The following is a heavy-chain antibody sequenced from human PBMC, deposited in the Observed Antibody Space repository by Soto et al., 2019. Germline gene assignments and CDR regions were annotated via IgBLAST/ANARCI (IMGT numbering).Heavy chain of an antibody. CDR1: GYTFTSYG. CDR3: ARVIFGGSNWFHP. V-gene: IGHV1-18*04. D-gene: IGHD3-16*01. J-gene: IGHJ5*02. Sequence: QVQLVQSGAEVKKPGASVKVSCKASGYTFTSYGISWVRQAPGQGLERMGWISAYNGNTNYAQKLQGRVTMTTDTSTSTAYRELMSLRSGDPAVYYCARVIFGGSNWFHPWVQGTLVTVSS. CDR2: ISAYNGNT.